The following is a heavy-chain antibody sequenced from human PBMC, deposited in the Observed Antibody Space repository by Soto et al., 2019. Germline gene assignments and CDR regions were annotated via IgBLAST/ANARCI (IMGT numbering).Heavy chain of an antibody. Sequence: QVQLVQSGAEVKKPGSSVKVSCKASGGTFSSYAISWVRQAPGQGLEWMGGIIPIFGTANYAQKFQGRVTITADESTSKAYMELSSLRSEDTAVYYCAGGYCSGGSFLTDPDPNYYYGMDVWGQGTTVTVSS. CDR1: GGTFSSYA. V-gene: IGHV1-69*12. J-gene: IGHJ6*02. CDR2: IIPIFGTA. D-gene: IGHD2-15*01. CDR3: AGGYCSGGSFLTDPDPNYYYGMDV.